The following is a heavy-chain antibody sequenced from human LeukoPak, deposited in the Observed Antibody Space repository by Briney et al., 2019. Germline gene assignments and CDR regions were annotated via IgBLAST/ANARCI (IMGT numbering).Heavy chain of an antibody. CDR3: AGALWFGEYILDY. J-gene: IGHJ4*02. CDR1: GDSVSSNSAA. Sequence: SQTLSLTCAISGDSVSSNSAAWNWIRQSPSRGLEWLGRTYYRSKWYNDYAVSVKSRITINPDTSKNQFSLKLSSVTAADTAVYYCAGALWFGEYILDYWGQGTLVTVSS. CDR2: TYYRSKWYN. D-gene: IGHD3-10*01. V-gene: IGHV6-1*01.